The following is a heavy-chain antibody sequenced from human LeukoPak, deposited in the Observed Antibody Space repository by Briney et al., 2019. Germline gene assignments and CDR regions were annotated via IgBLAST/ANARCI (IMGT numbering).Heavy chain of an antibody. V-gene: IGHV4-38-2*02. Sequence: SETLSLTWTVAVDSISSGHYWGWIRQPPGKGLEWTGTIYHSGTTYYNPSLKSRVTMSVDTSKNQFSLRLRSVTAADTAVYYCARGQARLAWFDPWGQGTLVTVSS. J-gene: IGHJ5*02. D-gene: IGHD6-19*01. CDR2: IYHSGTT. CDR1: VDSISSGHY. CDR3: ARGQARLAWFDP.